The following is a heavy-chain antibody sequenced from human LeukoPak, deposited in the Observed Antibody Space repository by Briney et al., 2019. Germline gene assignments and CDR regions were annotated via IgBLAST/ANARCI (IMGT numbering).Heavy chain of an antibody. CDR1: GFTFSSYS. CDR2: ISGSGGST. V-gene: IGHV3-23*01. Sequence: PGGSLRLSCAASGFTFSSYSMSWVRQAPGKGLEWVSTISGSGGSTYYADSVKGRFTISRDNSKNTLYLQMNSLRAEDTAVYYCAKDLGPPYDSSGYVDYWGQGTLVTVSS. D-gene: IGHD3-22*01. CDR3: AKDLGPPYDSSGYVDY. J-gene: IGHJ4*02.